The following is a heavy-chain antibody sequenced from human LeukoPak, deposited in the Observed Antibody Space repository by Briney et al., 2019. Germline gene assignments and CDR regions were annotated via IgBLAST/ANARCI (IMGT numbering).Heavy chain of an antibody. CDR3: AKGGYSYGHGDAFDI. CDR2: ISGSGGST. Sequence: PGGSLRLSCAASGFTFSSYAMSWVRQAPGKGLEWVPAISGSGGSTYYADSVKGRFTISRDNSKNTLYLQMNSLRAEDTAVYYCAKGGYSYGHGDAFDIWGQGTMVTVSS. V-gene: IGHV3-23*01. CDR1: GFTFSSYA. J-gene: IGHJ3*02. D-gene: IGHD5-18*01.